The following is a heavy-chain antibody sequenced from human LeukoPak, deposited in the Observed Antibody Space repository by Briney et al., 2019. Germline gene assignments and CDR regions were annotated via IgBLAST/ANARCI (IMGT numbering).Heavy chain of an antibody. J-gene: IGHJ6*01. D-gene: IGHD1-26*01. V-gene: IGHV3-30-3*01. CDR3: ARVYRSGMDV. CDR2: ISYDGSNK. CDR1: GFTFSSYA. Sequence: GGSLRLSCAASGFTFSSYAMHWVRQAPGKGLEWVAVISYDGSNKYYADSVKGRFTISRDNSKNTLYLQMNSLRAEDTAVYYCARVYRSGMDVRGQRPTFTVS.